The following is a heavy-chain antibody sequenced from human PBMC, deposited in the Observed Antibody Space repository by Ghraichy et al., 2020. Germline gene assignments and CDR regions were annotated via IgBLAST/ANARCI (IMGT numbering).Heavy chain of an antibody. CDR2: VYYSGST. D-gene: IGHD3-10*01. V-gene: IGHV4-59*08. CDR1: GGSISSYY. CDR3: ARSETYYYGSGTREELYYGMDV. Sequence: SETRSLTCTVSGGSISSYYWSWIRHPPGKGLEWIGYVYYSGSTNYNPSLKSRVTISVDTSKNQFSLKLSSVTAADTAVYYCARSETYYYGSGTREELYYGMDVCGQGTTVTVSS. J-gene: IGHJ6*02.